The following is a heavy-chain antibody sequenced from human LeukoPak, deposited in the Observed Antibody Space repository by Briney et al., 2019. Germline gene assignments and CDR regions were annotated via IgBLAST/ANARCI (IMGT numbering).Heavy chain of an antibody. CDR3: AKNRGAARPSYYFDY. J-gene: IGHJ4*02. CDR1: GFTFSSYG. Sequence: GRSLRLSCAASGFTFSSYGMHWVRQAPGKGLEWVAVISYDGSNKYYADSVKGRFTISRDNSKNTLYLQMNSLRAEDTAVYYCAKNRGAARPSYYFDYWGQGTLVTVSS. D-gene: IGHD3-10*01. CDR2: ISYDGSNK. V-gene: IGHV3-30*18.